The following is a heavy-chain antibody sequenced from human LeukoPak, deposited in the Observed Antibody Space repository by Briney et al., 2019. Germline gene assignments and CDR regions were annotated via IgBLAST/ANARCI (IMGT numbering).Heavy chain of an antibody. Sequence: ASVKVSCKASGYTFTSYDINWVRQATGQGLEWMGWMNPNSGNTGYAQKFQGRVTMTRNTSISTAYMELSSLRSEDTAVYYCARGGGRKSHRLSIVVVVAATGGMDVWGQGTTVTVSS. J-gene: IGHJ6*02. CDR3: ARGGGRKSHRLSIVVVVAATGGMDV. CDR2: MNPNSGNT. CDR1: GYTFTSYD. V-gene: IGHV1-8*01. D-gene: IGHD2-15*01.